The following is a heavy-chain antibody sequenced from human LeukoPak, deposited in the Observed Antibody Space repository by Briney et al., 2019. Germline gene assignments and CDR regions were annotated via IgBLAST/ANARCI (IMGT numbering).Heavy chain of an antibody. CDR1: GFTFSSYS. Sequence: GGSLRLSCAASGFTFSSYSMNWVRQAPGKGLEWVSSISSSSSYIYYADSVKGRFTISRDNAKNSLYLQMNSLRAEDTAVYYCVRPCSSTSCYYFDYWGQGTLVTVSS. J-gene: IGHJ4*02. CDR3: VRPCSSTSCYYFDY. D-gene: IGHD2-2*01. V-gene: IGHV3-21*04. CDR2: ISSSSSYI.